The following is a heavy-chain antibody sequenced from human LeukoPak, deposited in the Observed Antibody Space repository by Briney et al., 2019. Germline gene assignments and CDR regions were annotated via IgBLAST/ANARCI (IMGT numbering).Heavy chain of an antibody. D-gene: IGHD7-27*01. J-gene: IGHJ4*02. CDR2: INPDSGGT. Sequence: ASVKVSCKASGYIFTGYYIHWVRQAPGQGLEWMGWINPDSGGTIYVQKFQGRVTMTRDSPISTVYMELSRLSSDDTAVYYCARGPNWGLDYWGQGTLVTVSS. CDR1: GYIFTGYY. V-gene: IGHV1-2*02. CDR3: ARGPNWGLDY.